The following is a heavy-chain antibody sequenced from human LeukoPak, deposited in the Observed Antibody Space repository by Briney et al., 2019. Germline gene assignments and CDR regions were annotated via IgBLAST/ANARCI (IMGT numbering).Heavy chain of an antibody. CDR2: ITGGSTTK. V-gene: IGHV3-48*03. D-gene: IGHD6-19*01. CDR1: GFTFSYYE. Sequence: GGSLRLSCAASGFTFSYYEMIWVRQAPGKGLEWVSYITGGSTTKNYADSVKGRFTISRDNAKNSLYLHMNSLRAEDTAIYYCARDGDIAVATAPYYFDYWGQGILVTVSS. J-gene: IGHJ4*02. CDR3: ARDGDIAVATAPYYFDY.